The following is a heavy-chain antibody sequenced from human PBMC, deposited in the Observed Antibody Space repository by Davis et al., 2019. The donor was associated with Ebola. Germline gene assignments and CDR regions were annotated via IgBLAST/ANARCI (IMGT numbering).Heavy chain of an antibody. D-gene: IGHD3-16*01. CDR3: TLGGGSGVDY. CDR1: GFTFSSYA. Sequence: GESLKISCAASGFTFSSYAMHWVRQASGKGLEWVGRIRSKANSYATAYAASVKGRFTISRDDSKNTAYLQMNSLKTEDTAVYYCTLGGGSGVDYWGQGTLVTVSS. J-gene: IGHJ4*02. CDR2: IRSKANSYAT. V-gene: IGHV3-73*01.